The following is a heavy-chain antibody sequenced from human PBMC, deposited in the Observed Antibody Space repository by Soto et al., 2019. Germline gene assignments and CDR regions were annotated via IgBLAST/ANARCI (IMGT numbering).Heavy chain of an antibody. J-gene: IGHJ6*02. D-gene: IGHD2-2*01. V-gene: IGHV3-30*03. CDR2: ISDDGSSK. CDR1: GFTFSSYA. Sequence: QVHLVESEGGVVLPGRSLRLSCADSGFTFSSYAMHWVRQAPGKGLEWVAIISDDGSSKHYADSVNGRFTISRDNSKNTLYLQMNSLRGEETGVYYCTRGVYWRSTTCSPGMDVWGQGTSVTVSS. CDR3: TRGVYWRSTTCSPGMDV.